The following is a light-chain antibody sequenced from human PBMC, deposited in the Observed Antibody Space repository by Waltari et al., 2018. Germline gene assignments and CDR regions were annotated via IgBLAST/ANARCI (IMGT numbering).Light chain of an antibody. Sequence: EIVLTQSPATLSLSPGERATLSCMASQRVNWYLAWYHTRHDKAPRLLIYDTSNRATGIPARFSGSGSETDFTLTISSLEPDDSSVYYCQQRRNWPLTFGGGTKVEIK. CDR3: QQRRNWPLT. CDR2: DTS. CDR1: QRVNWY. J-gene: IGKJ4*01. V-gene: IGKV3-11*01.